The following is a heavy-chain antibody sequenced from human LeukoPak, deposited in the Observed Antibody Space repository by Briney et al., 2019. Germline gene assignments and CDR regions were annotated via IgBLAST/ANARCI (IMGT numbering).Heavy chain of an antibody. CDR3: ARRTRVGCYLDL. CDR2: IVHSGGT. J-gene: IGHJ2*01. D-gene: IGHD3-10*01. Sequence: SETLSLTCAVYGGSFGDDYWTWIRQPPGKGLEWIGQIVHSGGTTYNPSLKSRVTISVDTSKNQFSLKENSVTAADAAVYYCARRTRVGCYLDLWGRGTPVTASS. CDR1: GGSFGDDY. V-gene: IGHV4-34*12.